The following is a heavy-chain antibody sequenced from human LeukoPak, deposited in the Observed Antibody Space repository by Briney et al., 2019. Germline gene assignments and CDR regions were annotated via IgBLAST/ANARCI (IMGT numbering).Heavy chain of an antibody. V-gene: IGHV3-23*01. CDR3: AKDRSPEAGAHFDY. CDR2: ISGSGGST. D-gene: IGHD1-14*01. J-gene: IGHJ4*02. CDR1: GFTFSYYY. Sequence: GGSLRLSCAASGFTFSYYYMSWIRQAPGKGLEWVSAISGSGGSTYYADSVKGRFTISRDNSKNTLYLQMNSLRAEDTAVYYCAKDRSPEAGAHFDYWGQGTLVTVSS.